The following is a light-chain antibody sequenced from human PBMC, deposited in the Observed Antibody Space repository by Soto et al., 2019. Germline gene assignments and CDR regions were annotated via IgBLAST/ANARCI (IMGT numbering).Light chain of an antibody. CDR2: GAS. J-gene: IGKJ4*01. V-gene: IGKV3-20*01. CDR1: QNVRNNF. CDR3: QQFGNYPLT. Sequence: EIVMPQSPDPLSVSPGERATLSCMASQNVRNNFLAWYQQKPGQAPRFLIYGASTRATGIPDRFSGGGSGTDFTLTISRLEPEDFAVYYCQQFGNYPLTFGGGTKVDI.